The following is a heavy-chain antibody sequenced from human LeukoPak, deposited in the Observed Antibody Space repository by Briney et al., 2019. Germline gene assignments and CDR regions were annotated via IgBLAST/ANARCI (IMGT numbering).Heavy chain of an antibody. D-gene: IGHD3-22*01. V-gene: IGHV4-34*01. Sequence: SETLSLTCAVYGGSFSGYYWSWIRQPPGKGLEWIGEINHSGSTNYNPSLKSRVTISVDTSKNRFSLKLSSVTAADTAVYYCARVTPNYYDSSGYYFNFDYWGQGTLVTVSS. CDR3: ARVTPNYYDSSGYYFNFDY. J-gene: IGHJ4*02. CDR2: INHSGST. CDR1: GGSFSGYY.